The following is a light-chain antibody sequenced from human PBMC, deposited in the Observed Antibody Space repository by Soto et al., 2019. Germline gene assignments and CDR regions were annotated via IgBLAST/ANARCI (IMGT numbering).Light chain of an antibody. V-gene: IGKV3-20*01. CDR2: GAA. J-gene: IGKJ1*01. CDR1: QSRSSSC. Sequence: VLTRYRGTLSLYPGQGPTVSCRASQSRSSSCLAWYQQQTAQAARILIYGAASRFPGIPDRFSGSGSGTGFSLTISRLEPEDFAVYYCQQYGSSPSWTFGQGTKV. CDR3: QQYGSSPSWT.